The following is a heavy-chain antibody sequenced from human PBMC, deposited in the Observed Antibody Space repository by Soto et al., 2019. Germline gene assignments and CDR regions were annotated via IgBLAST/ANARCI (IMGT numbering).Heavy chain of an antibody. D-gene: IGHD3-22*01. CDR3: ARVFRDYYDSSGYPDY. V-gene: IGHV4-61*01. CDR1: GGSVSSGSYY. J-gene: IGHJ4*02. Sequence: LSLTCTVSGGSVSSGSYYWSWIRQPPGKGLEWIGYIYYSGSTNYNPSLKSRVTISVDTSKNQFSLKLSSVTAADTAVYYCARVFRDYYDSSGYPDYWGQGTLVTVSS. CDR2: IYYSGST.